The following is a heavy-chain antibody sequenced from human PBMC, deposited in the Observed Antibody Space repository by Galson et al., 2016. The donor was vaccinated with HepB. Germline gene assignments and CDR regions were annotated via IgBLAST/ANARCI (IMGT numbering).Heavy chain of an antibody. D-gene: IGHD2-15*01. CDR1: GFTVSSNY. Sequence: SLRLSCAASGFTVSSNYMTWVRQAPGKGLEWVSTIYSGGITYYAKSVKGRFIISRDNSKNTLFLQLTSLTAEDTAIYFCARGPCIGGNCYFDFFDVWGQGTMVTVSS. J-gene: IGHJ3*01. CDR3: ARGPCIGGNCYFDFFDV. V-gene: IGHV3-53*01. CDR2: IYSGGIT.